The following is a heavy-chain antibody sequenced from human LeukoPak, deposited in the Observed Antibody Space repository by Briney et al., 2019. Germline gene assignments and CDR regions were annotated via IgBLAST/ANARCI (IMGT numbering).Heavy chain of an antibody. CDR3: AKGGYCSGGSCYSYFDL. CDR1: GFTVSSNY. D-gene: IGHD2-15*01. J-gene: IGHJ2*01. Sequence: GGSLRLSCAASGFTVSSNYMSWVRQAPGKGLEWVSVIYSGGSTYYADSVKGRFTISRDNSKNTLYLQMNSLRAEDTAVYYCAKGGYCSGGSCYSYFDLWGRGTLVTVSS. V-gene: IGHV3-53*01. CDR2: IYSGGST.